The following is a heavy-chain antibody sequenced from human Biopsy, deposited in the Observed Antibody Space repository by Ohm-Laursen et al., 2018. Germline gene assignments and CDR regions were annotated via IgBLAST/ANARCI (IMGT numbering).Heavy chain of an antibody. CDR1: GDSVTNYY. CDR3: ARDSGILNYGNFKYYHYYGMDV. J-gene: IGHJ6*02. Sequence: SETLSLTCTVSGDSVTNYYWSWTRQPPGKGLEWIGHIYYSVMTNYNPSLQSRVSISVDTSRNQVSLTLSSVTAADTAVYYCARDSGILNYGNFKYYHYYGMDVWGQGTKVTVSS. CDR2: IYYSVMT. D-gene: IGHD4-11*01. V-gene: IGHV4-59*02.